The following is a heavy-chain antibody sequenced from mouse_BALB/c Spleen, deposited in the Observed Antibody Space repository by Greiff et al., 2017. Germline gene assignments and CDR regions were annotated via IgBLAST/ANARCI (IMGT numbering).Heavy chain of an antibody. D-gene: IGHD1-2*01. CDR3: ARGGYGSLYAMDY. J-gene: IGHJ4*01. CDR2: INPSNGRT. V-gene: IGHV1S81*02. CDR1: GYTFTSYW. Sequence: QVQLQQPGAELVKPGASVKLSCKASGYTFTSYWMHWVKQRPGQGLEWIGEINPSNGRTNYNEKFKSKATLTVDKSSSTAYMQLSSLTSEDSAVYYCARGGYGSLYAMDYWGQGTSVTVSS.